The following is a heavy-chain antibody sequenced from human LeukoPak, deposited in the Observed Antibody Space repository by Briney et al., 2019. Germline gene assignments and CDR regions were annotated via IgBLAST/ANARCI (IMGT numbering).Heavy chain of an antibody. CDR1: GGSFSGYY. V-gene: IGHV4-34*01. J-gene: IGHJ4*02. CDR3: ARVSIFGVVIPHLLYFDY. CDR2: INHSGST. D-gene: IGHD3-3*01. Sequence: PSETLSLTCAVYGGSFSGYYWSWIRQPPGKGLEWIGEINHSGSTNYNPSLKSRVTISVDTSKNQFSLKLSSVTAADTAVYYCARVSIFGVVIPHLLYFDYWGQGTLVTVSS.